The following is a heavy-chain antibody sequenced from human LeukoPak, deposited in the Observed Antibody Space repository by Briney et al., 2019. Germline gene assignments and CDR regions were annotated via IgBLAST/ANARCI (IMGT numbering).Heavy chain of an antibody. Sequence: ASVKVSCKASGYTFSSSDINWVRQATGQGLEWMGWMNPNSGNTGYVQKFQGRVTMTRNTSISTAYMELSSLRSEDTAVYYYARGVTYCSSTSCYTLDYWGQGTLVTVSS. J-gene: IGHJ4*02. CDR1: GYTFSSSD. CDR3: ARGVTYCSSTSCYTLDY. V-gene: IGHV1-8*01. CDR2: MNPNSGNT. D-gene: IGHD2-2*02.